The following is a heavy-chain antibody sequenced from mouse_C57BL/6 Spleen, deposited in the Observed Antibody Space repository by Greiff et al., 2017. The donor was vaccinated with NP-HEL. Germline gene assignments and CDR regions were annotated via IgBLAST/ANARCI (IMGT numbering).Heavy chain of an antibody. V-gene: IGHV1-55*01. D-gene: IGHD2-3*01. Sequence: QVQLQQSGAELVKPGASVKMSCKASGYTFTSYWITWVKQRPGQGLEWIGDIYPGSGSTNYNEKFKSKATLTVDTSSSTAYMQLSSLTSEDSAVYYCARSVIYDGYYVPDYWGQGTTLTVSS. CDR2: IYPGSGST. J-gene: IGHJ2*01. CDR1: GYTFTSYW. CDR3: ARSVIYDGYYVPDY.